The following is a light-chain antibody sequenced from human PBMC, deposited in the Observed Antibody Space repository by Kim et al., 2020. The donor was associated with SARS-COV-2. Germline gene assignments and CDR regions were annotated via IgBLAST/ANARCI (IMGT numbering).Light chain of an antibody. CDR2: YDT. J-gene: IGLJ3*02. CDR1: NIGSKS. V-gene: IGLV3-21*01. CDR3: QVWDSDSDQWV. Sequence: SYELTQPPSVSVAPGETARITCGGNNIGSKSVHWYQQKPGQAPVVVIYYDTDRPSGIPERFSGSNSGNTATLTISRVEAGDEADYYCQVWDSDSDQWVFGGGTKLTVL.